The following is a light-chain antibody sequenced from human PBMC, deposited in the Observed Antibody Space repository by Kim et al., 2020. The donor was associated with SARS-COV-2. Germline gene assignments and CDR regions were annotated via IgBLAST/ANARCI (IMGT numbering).Light chain of an antibody. CDR3: QQRSNWAT. J-gene: IGKJ4*01. Sequence: EIVLTQSPATLSLSPGERATLSCRASQSVSSYLAWYQQKPGQAPRLLIYDASNRATGIPARFSGSGSGTDFTLTISSLEPEDFAVYYWQQRSNWATFGRGTKVDIK. CDR1: QSVSSY. CDR2: DAS. V-gene: IGKV3-11*01.